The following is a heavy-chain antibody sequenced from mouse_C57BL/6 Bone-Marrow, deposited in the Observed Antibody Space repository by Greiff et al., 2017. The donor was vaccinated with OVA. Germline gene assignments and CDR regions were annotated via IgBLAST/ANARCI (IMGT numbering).Heavy chain of an antibody. J-gene: IGHJ1*03. CDR3: ARPLRTTYFDV. D-gene: IGHD1-1*01. CDR2: ISSGSSTI. Sequence: EVKLVESGGGLVKPGGSLKLSCAASGFTFSDYGMHWVRQAPEKGLEWVAYISSGSSTIYYADTEKGRFTISRDNAKNTLFLQMTSLRSEDTAMYYCARPLRTTYFDVWGTGTTVTVSS. V-gene: IGHV5-17*01. CDR1: GFTFSDYG.